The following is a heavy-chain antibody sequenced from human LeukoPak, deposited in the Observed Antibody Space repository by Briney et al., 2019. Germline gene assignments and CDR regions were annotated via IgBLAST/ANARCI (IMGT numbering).Heavy chain of an antibody. V-gene: IGHV3-21*01. D-gene: IGHD3-16*01. J-gene: IGHJ4*02. Sequence: GGSLRLSCAASGFTFRSYSMNWVRQAPGKGLEWVSSISSSSSYIYYADSVKGRFTISRDNAKNSLYLQMNSLRAEDTAVYYCARDGGMITFGGSRWGQGTLVIVSS. CDR3: ARDGGMITFGGSR. CDR1: GFTFRSYS. CDR2: ISSSSSYI.